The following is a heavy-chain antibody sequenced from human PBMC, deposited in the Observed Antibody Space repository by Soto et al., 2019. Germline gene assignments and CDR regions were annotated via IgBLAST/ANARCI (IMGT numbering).Heavy chain of an antibody. CDR1: VFTFSSYA. CDR3: ARGGKGLLKHNWFEP. Sequence: GGSLRLSCASSVFTFSSYAMHCVRHSPGKWLEWVAVISYDGSNKYYADSVKGRLSISRDNSKNTLYLQMNSLRAEDTAVYYCARGGKGLLKHNWFEPWGQGTLVTVSS. D-gene: IGHD3-10*01. V-gene: IGHV3-30-3*01. CDR2: ISYDGSNK. J-gene: IGHJ5*02.